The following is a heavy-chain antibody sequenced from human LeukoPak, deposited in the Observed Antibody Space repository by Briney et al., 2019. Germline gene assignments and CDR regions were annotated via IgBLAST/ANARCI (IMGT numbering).Heavy chain of an antibody. Sequence: ASVKVSCKASGYTFTSYGISWVRQAPGQGLEWMGWISAYNGNTNYAQKLQGRVTMTTDTSTSTAYMELRSLRSDDTAVYYCARDRPVQYPTGLFDYWGQGTLVPVSS. CDR1: GYTFTSYG. CDR2: ISAYNGNT. D-gene: IGHD4-11*01. J-gene: IGHJ4*02. V-gene: IGHV1-18*01. CDR3: ARDRPVQYPTGLFDY.